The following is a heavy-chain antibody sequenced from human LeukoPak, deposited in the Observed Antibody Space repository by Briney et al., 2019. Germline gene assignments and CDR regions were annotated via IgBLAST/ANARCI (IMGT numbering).Heavy chain of an antibody. CDR3: AFHLERKCFHPFFYWFDP. D-gene: IGHD1-1*01. Sequence: ASVKVSCKASGYTFTSYYMHWVRQAPGQGLEWMGIINPSGGSTSYAQKFQGRVTMTRDTSTSTVYMELSSLRSEDTAVYYCAFHLERKCFHPFFYWFDPWGQGTLVTVSS. CDR1: GYTFTSYY. V-gene: IGHV1-46*01. J-gene: IGHJ5*02. CDR2: INPSGGST.